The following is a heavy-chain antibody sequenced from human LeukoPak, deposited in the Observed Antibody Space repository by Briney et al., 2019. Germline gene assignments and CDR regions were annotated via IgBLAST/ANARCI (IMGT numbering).Heavy chain of an antibody. Sequence: GGSLRLSCSASGFTFSRYSMNWVRQAPGKGLEWVSSISDDSNYIYYADSVKGRFTISRDNAKNSLSLQMNSLRAEDTAVYYCAKTPGYFDYWGQGTLVTVSS. J-gene: IGHJ4*02. D-gene: IGHD6-13*01. CDR1: GFTFSRYS. V-gene: IGHV3-21*06. CDR3: AKTPGYFDY. CDR2: ISDDSNYI.